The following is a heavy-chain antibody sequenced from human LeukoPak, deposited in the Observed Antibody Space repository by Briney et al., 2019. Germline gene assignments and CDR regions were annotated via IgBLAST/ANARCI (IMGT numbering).Heavy chain of an antibody. Sequence: SETLSLTCTVSGGSISSYYWSWIRQPPGKGLEWIGYIYYSGSTNYNPSLKSRVTISVDTSKNQLSLKLTSVTAADTAVYYCAKEVVGPWGQGTLVTVSS. CDR3: AKEVVGP. J-gene: IGHJ5*02. D-gene: IGHD1-26*01. V-gene: IGHV4-59*12. CDR2: IYYSGST. CDR1: GGSISSYY.